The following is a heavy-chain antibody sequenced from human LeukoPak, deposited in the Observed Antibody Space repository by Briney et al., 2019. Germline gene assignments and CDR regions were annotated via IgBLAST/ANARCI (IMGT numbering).Heavy chain of an antibody. CDR1: GFTFSDYS. CDR2: ISTSGNYM. J-gene: IGHJ4*02. V-gene: IGHV3-21*01. CDR3: SRGSYNSGGTSDY. Sequence: GGSLRLSCAASGFTFSDYSMNWVRQAPGKGLEWVSYISTSGNYMYYADSVKGRFTISRDNAKNSLYLQMNSLRAEDTAVYYCSRGSYNSGGTSDYWGQGNLVTVSS. D-gene: IGHD2-15*01.